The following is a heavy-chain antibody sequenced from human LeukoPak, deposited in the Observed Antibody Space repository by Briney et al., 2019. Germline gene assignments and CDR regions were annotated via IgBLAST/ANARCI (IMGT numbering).Heavy chain of an antibody. CDR3: ARTDTEYAFDI. CDR2: IYYSGST. CDR1: GDSISSYY. Sequence: SETLSLTCSVSGDSISSYYWSWIRQPPGKGLEWIGYIYYSGSTNYNPSLKSRVTISVDTSKNQFSLKLSSVTAADTAVYYCARTDTEYAFDIWGQGTMVTVSS. V-gene: IGHV4-59*01. J-gene: IGHJ3*02. D-gene: IGHD5-18*01.